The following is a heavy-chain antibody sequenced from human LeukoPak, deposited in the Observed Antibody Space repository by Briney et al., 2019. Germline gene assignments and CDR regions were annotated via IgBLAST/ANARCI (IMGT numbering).Heavy chain of an antibody. CDR2: ISSSSSYI. CDR3: ARVLSGSGGYFDY. CDR1: GFTFSSYS. V-gene: IGHV3-21*01. D-gene: IGHD2/OR15-2a*01. J-gene: IGHJ4*02. Sequence: PGGSLRLSCAASGFTFSSYSMNWVRQAPGKGLEWVSSISSSSSYIYYADSVKGRFTISRDNAKNSLYLQMNSLRAEDTAVYYCARVLSGSGGYFDYWGQGTLVTVSS.